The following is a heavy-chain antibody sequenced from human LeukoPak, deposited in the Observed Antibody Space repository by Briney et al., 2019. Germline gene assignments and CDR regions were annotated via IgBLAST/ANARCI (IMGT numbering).Heavy chain of an antibody. D-gene: IGHD4-17*01. CDR3: AKDPSVYYGDYIIR. J-gene: IGHJ4*02. Sequence: PGGTLRLSCAASGFTFSSYGMSWVRQAPGKGLEWVSGFSVSDGITYYADSVKGRFTISRDNSKNTLYLQMNSLRAEDTAVYYCAKDPSVYYGDYIIRWGQGTLVIVSS. CDR1: GFTFSSYG. CDR2: FSVSDGIT. V-gene: IGHV3-23*01.